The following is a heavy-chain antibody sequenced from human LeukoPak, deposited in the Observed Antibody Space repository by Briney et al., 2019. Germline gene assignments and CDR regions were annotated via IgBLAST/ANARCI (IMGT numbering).Heavy chain of an antibody. D-gene: IGHD3-3*01. Sequence: GGSLRLSCAASGFTFSSYWMSWVRQAPGKGLEWVANIKQDGSEKYYLDSVKGRFTISRDNAKNSLYLQMNSLIAEDTAVYYCARDGTYYDFWSGFYWLDYWGQGTLVTVSS. CDR1: GFTFSSYW. CDR2: IKQDGSEK. CDR3: ARDGTYYDFWSGFYWLDY. J-gene: IGHJ4*02. V-gene: IGHV3-7*01.